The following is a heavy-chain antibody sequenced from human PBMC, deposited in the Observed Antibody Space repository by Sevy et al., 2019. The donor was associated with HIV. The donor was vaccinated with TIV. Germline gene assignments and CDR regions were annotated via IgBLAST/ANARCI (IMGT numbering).Heavy chain of an antibody. J-gene: IGHJ6*02. Sequence: GGSLRLSCAASGFTFSSYGMHWVRQTPTKGLEWMVVIWYDGSNKNYADSVKGRFTISRDNSKNMLDLQMNSLRPEDTAVYYCARGKAALPGYYYGMDVWGQGTTVTVSS. V-gene: IGHV3-33*08. CDR3: ARGKAALPGYYYGMDV. CDR1: GFTFSSYG. D-gene: IGHD6-6*01. CDR2: IWYDGSNK.